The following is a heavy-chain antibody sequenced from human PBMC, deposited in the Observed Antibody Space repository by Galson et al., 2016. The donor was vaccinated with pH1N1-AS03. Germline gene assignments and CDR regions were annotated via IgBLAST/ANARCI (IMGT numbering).Heavy chain of an antibody. CDR2: ISSSGTNI. V-gene: IGHV3-48*04. Sequence: SLRLSCAGSGFSFSTFGMYWVRQAPGRGLEWVSYISSSGTNIYYADSVKGRFTISRDNAKNSLSLQMHSLRAEDTAVYYCARGAWEPSNYSYYYGLDVWGHGTTVSVSS. J-gene: IGHJ6*02. CDR1: GFSFSTFG. CDR3: ARGAWEPSNYSYYYGLDV. D-gene: IGHD1-14*01.